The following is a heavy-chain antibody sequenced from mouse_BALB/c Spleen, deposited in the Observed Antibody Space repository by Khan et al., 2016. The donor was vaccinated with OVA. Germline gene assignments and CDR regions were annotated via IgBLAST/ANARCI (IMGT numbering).Heavy chain of an antibody. CDR1: GYTFTTAG. J-gene: IGHJ4*01. D-gene: IGHD2-14*01. V-gene: IGHV9-4*02. CDR2: INTHSGVP. Sequence: QIQLVQSGPELKKPGETVRISCKASGYTFTTAGMQWVQKMPGKGLKWIGWINTHSGVPKYAEDFKGQFVFSLETSASTAYLQITNLKNEDTATYFCARGGAAFYRNDGGAMDSWGQGTSVTVSS. CDR3: ARGGAAFYRNDGGAMDS.